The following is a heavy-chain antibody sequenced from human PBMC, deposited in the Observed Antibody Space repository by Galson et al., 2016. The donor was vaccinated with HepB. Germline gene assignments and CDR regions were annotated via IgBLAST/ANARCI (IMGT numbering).Heavy chain of an antibody. CDR3: ARRGIYCSSTSCYADY. Sequence: SLRLSCAASGFTFSSYSMNWVRQAPGMGLVWVAYISSSSSTIYYADSVKGRFTISRDNAKNSLYLQMNSLRDEDTAVYYCARRGIYCSSTSCYADYWGQGTPVTVSS. CDR1: GFTFSSYS. D-gene: IGHD2-2*01. V-gene: IGHV3-48*02. J-gene: IGHJ4*02. CDR2: ISSSSSTI.